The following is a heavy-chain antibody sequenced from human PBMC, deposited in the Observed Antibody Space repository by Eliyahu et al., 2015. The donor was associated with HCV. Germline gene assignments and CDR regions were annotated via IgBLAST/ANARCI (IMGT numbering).Heavy chain of an antibody. Sequence: QVQLVQSGAEVKKPGASVKVSCKASGYTFTSYYMHWVRQAPGQGLEWMGIINPSGGSTSYAQKFQGRVTMTRDTSTSTVYMELSSLRSEDTAVYYCARDRSLAYSGSYCDYWGQGTLVTVSS. CDR2: INPSGGST. J-gene: IGHJ4*02. D-gene: IGHD1-26*01. CDR1: GYTFTSYY. V-gene: IGHV1-46*01. CDR3: ARDRSLAYSGSYCDY.